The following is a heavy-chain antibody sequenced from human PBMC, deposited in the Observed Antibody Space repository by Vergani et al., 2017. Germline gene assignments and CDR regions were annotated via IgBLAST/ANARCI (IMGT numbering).Heavy chain of an antibody. V-gene: IGHV4-39*01. Sequence: QLQLQESGPGLVKPSETLSLTCTVSGGSISSTSYYWGWIRQPPGKGLEWIGNIYYSGSTYYNPSLKSRVTLSVDTSKNQFSLKLRSVTAADTAVYYCASRWIVGARIDCWGQGTLVTVSS. D-gene: IGHD1-26*01. CDR1: GGSISSTSYY. J-gene: IGHJ4*02. CDR2: IYYSGST. CDR3: ASRWIVGARIDC.